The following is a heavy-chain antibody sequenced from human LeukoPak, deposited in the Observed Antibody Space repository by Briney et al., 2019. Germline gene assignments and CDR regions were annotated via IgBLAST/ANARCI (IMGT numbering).Heavy chain of an antibody. Sequence: ASVKVSCKASGYTFTSYYVHWVRQAPGQGLEWMGIINPSGGNTSYAQKFQGRVTMTRDTSTSTVYMELSSLRSEDTAVYYCARVERYCSGGSCHPRVGYFDYWGQGTLVTVSS. D-gene: IGHD2-15*01. CDR1: GYTFTSYY. CDR2: INPSGGNT. J-gene: IGHJ4*02. V-gene: IGHV1-46*01. CDR3: ARVERYCSGGSCHPRVGYFDY.